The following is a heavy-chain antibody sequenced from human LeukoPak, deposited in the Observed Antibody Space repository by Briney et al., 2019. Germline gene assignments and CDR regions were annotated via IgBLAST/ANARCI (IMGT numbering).Heavy chain of an antibody. CDR1: GYTFTDYY. J-gene: IGHJ3*02. D-gene: IGHD3-10*01. Sequence: ASVKVSCEVSGYTFTDYYMHWVQQAPGKGLEWMGLVDPEDGETIYAEKFQGRVTITADTSTDTAYMELSSLRSEDTAVYYCARIYGSGRGDAFDIWGQGTMVTVSS. CDR3: ARIYGSGRGDAFDI. V-gene: IGHV1-69-2*01. CDR2: VDPEDGET.